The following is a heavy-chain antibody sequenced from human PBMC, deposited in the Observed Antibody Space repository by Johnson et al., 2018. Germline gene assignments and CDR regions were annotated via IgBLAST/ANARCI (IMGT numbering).Heavy chain of an antibody. V-gene: IGHV3-9*01. CDR2: ISWNSGSI. D-gene: IGHD3-3*01. Sequence: VQLVQSGGGLVQPGRSLRLSCAASGFTFDDYAMHWVRPAPGKGLEWVSGISWNSGSIGYTDSVQGRFTISRDNAKNSLYLQMNSLRAEDTALYYCAKAPVGWLGEGAEYFQHWGQGTLVTVSS. J-gene: IGHJ1*01. CDR1: GFTFDDYA. CDR3: AKAPVGWLGEGAEYFQH.